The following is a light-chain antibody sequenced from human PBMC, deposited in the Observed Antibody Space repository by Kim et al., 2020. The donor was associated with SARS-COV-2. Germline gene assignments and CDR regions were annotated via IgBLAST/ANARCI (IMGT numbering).Light chain of an antibody. CDR3: HQYGSSSS. CDR2: GAS. CDR1: QSVTNNY. J-gene: IGKJ2*01. Sequence: LSPGERATLSCRASQSVTNNYFAWYQHKPGQTPRLLIYGASSRATGIPDRFSGSGSGTDFTLTISRLEPEDFAVYYCHQYGSSSSFGQGTKLEI. V-gene: IGKV3-20*01.